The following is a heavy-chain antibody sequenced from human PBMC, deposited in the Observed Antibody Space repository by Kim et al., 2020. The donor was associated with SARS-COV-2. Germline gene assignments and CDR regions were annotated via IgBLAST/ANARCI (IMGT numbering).Heavy chain of an antibody. Sequence: GGSLRLSCAASGFTFSSYWMSWVRQAPGKGLEWVANIKQDGSERYYVDSVKGRFTSSRDNAKNSLYLQMNSLRAEDTAVYYCAREGYSSIWWVDYWGQGTLVTVSS. J-gene: IGHJ4*02. D-gene: IGHD6-13*01. CDR1: GFTFSSYW. CDR2: IKQDGSER. CDR3: AREGYSSIWWVDY. V-gene: IGHV3-7*03.